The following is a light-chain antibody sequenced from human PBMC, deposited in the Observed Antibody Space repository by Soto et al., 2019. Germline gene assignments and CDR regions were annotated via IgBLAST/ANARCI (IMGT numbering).Light chain of an antibody. V-gene: IGKV1-27*01. Sequence: DIQMTQSPSSLSASVGDRVTITCRASQGISSYLAWYQQKPGKVPKLLIYAASTLQSGVPSRFSGSGSGTDFTLTISSLQPEDVATYYFQKYNRAPRAFGQGTKVQIK. CDR1: QGISSY. J-gene: IGKJ1*01. CDR3: QKYNRAPRA. CDR2: AAS.